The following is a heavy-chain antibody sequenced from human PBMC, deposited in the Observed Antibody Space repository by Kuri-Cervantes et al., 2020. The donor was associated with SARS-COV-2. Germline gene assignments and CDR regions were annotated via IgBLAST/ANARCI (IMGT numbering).Heavy chain of an antibody. CDR2: IYYSGST. J-gene: IGHJ5*02. Sequence: SCAVSGGSISRGGYSWSWIRQPPGKGLEWIGYIYYSGSTYYNPSLKSRVTISVDTSKNQFSLKLSSVTAADTAVYYCARQMMSSVTIFGVVITRNWFDPWGQGTLVTVSS. D-gene: IGHD3-3*01. CDR3: ARQMMSSVTIFGVVITRNWFDP. V-gene: IGHV4-30-2*03. CDR1: GGSISRGGYS.